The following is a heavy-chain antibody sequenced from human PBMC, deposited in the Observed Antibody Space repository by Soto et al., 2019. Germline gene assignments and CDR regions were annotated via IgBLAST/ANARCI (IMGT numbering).Heavy chain of an antibody. D-gene: IGHD3-16*01. CDR1: GGSISIGGYF. CDR3: ATDEYFGSEINFYYYAMDV. J-gene: IGHJ6*02. CDR2: IYYNGST. Sequence: QVQLQESGPGLVKPSQTLSLACAVSGGSISIGGYFWSWVRQFPGKGLEWIGPIYYNGSTYYNPSLKSRLTISRDTSKNQFSLRLTSVTAADTAVYYCATDEYFGSEINFYYYAMDVWGQGTTVTVSS. V-gene: IGHV4-31*11.